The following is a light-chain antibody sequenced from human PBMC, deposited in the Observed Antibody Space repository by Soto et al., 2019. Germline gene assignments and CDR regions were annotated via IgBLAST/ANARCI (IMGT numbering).Light chain of an antibody. CDR2: GAS. Sequence: AIQMTQSPSSLSASVGDRVTITCRASQGIRNDLGWYQQKPGKAPKLLIYGASSLHSGVPSRFSGSGSGTDFTLTISSLQPEDFATYYCLQDYNSPYTFGQGTKLEIK. CDR3: LQDYNSPYT. J-gene: IGKJ2*01. V-gene: IGKV1-6*01. CDR1: QGIRND.